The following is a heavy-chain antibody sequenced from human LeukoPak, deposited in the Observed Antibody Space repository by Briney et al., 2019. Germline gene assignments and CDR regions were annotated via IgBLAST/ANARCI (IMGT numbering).Heavy chain of an antibody. Sequence: GASVKVSCKVSGYILSKLSMHWVRPAPGKGLEWMGGFDPEDGETIYAQKFQGRVTMTDDISTDIAYMDLSSLRSEDTAVYYCTTGLRNAFDIWGQGTMVTVSS. CDR3: TTGLRNAFDI. CDR2: FDPEDGET. CDR1: GYILSKLS. V-gene: IGHV1-24*01. J-gene: IGHJ3*02. D-gene: IGHD3-16*01.